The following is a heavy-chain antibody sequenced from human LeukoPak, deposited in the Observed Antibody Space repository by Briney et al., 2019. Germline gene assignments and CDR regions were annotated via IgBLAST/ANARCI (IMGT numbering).Heavy chain of an antibody. V-gene: IGHV3-23*01. CDR3: AKKGRSGSYRPVEDAFDI. CDR1: GFTFSSYA. CDR2: ISGSGGST. Sequence: GGSLRLSCAASGFTFSSYAMSWVRQAPGKGLEWVSAISGSGGSTYYADSVKGRFTISRDNSKNTLYLQMNSLRAEDTAVYYCAKKGRSGSYRPVEDAFDIWGQGTMVTVSS. J-gene: IGHJ3*02. D-gene: IGHD1-26*01.